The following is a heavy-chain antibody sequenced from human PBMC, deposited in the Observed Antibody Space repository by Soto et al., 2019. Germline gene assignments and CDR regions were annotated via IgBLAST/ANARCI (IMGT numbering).Heavy chain of an antibody. Sequence: ASVKGYCKASGYTLTSYGGSWVRQAPGQGLEWMGWISAYNGNTNYAQKLQGRVTMTTDTSTSTAYMELRSLRSDDTAVYYCARDRVSYYDFWSGGYAFDIWGQGTIVTVSS. J-gene: IGHJ3*02. CDR3: ARDRVSYYDFWSGGYAFDI. CDR2: ISAYNGNT. CDR1: GYTLTSYG. V-gene: IGHV1-18*01. D-gene: IGHD3-3*01.